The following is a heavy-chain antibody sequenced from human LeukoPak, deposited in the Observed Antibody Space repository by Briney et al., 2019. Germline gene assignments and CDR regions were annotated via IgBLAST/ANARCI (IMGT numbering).Heavy chain of an antibody. CDR3: AKDRDDSGDYASDY. J-gene: IGHJ4*02. V-gene: IGHV3-23*01. D-gene: IGHD4-17*01. CDR1: GFNFGGYV. Sequence: GGSLRLSCAASGFNFGGYVMSWVRQAPGKRLEWVSVISRSGDYTKYADSVKGRFTISRDNSKNTLSLQVSGLRAEDTAIYYCAKDRDDSGDYASDYWGQGILVSVSS. CDR2: ISRSGDYT.